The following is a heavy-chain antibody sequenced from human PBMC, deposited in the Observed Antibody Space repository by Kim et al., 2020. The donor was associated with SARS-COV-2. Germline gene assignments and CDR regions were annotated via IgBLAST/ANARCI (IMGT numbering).Heavy chain of an antibody. Sequence: SVKVSCKASGGTFSSYAISWVRQAPGQGLEWMGRIIPILGIANYAQKFQGRVTITADKSTSTAYMELSSLRSEDTAVYYCARDISVGTYYDILTGYYKSEDYYYYGMDVWGQGTTVTVSS. V-gene: IGHV1-69*04. CDR1: GGTFSSYA. J-gene: IGHJ6*02. D-gene: IGHD3-9*01. CDR3: ARDISVGTYYDILTGYYKSEDYYYYGMDV. CDR2: IIPILGIA.